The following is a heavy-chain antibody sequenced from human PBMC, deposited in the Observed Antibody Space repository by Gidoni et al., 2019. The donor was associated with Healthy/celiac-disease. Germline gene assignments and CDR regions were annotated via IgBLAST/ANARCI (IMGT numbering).Heavy chain of an antibody. CDR2: ISGSGGST. J-gene: IGHJ3*02. CDR3: AKTMVRGVITPFLFFDI. CDR1: GFTFSSYA. D-gene: IGHD3-10*01. Sequence: EVQLVESGGGLVQPGGSLRLSCAASGFTFSSYAMSWVRQAPGKGLEWVSAISGSGGSTYYADSVKGRFTISRDNSKNTLYLQMNSLRAEDTAVYYCAKTMVRGVITPFLFFDIWGQGTMVTVSS. V-gene: IGHV3-23*04.